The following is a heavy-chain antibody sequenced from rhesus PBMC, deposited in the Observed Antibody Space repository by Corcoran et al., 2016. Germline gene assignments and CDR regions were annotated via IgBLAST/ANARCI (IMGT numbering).Heavy chain of an antibody. CDR3: VRHPEHANFEYRFPV. CDR1: GVRFRKSE. V-gene: IGHV3S4*01. J-gene: IGHJ5-1*01. Sequence: EGQLVECGGGVVQPGGSLSISCVASGVRFRKSEMSWVRQALGKGLDGVSSISNTGQTINYADSVKGRFTISRDNAKNSLSLQMNTLKTADTAVYYCVRHPEHANFEYRFPVWGAGVLVTVSS. D-gene: IGHD4-17*01. CDR2: ISNTGQTI.